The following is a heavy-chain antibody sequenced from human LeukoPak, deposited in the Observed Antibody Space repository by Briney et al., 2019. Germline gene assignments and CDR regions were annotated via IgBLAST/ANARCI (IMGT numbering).Heavy chain of an antibody. D-gene: IGHD3-3*01. Sequence: SETLYLTCTVSGGSISSSSYYWGWIRQPPGKGLEWIGSIYYSGSTYYNPSLKSRVTISVDTSKNQFSLKLSSVTAADTAVYYCARRAIFGVVIIRGYFDYWGQGTLVTVSS. V-gene: IGHV4-39*01. CDR2: IYYSGST. J-gene: IGHJ4*02. CDR3: ARRAIFGVVIIRGYFDY. CDR1: GGSISSSSYY.